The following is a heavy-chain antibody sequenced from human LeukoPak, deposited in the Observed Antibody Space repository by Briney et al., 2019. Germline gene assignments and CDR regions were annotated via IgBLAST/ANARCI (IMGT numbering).Heavy chain of an antibody. CDR1: GGTFSSYA. Sequence: GASVKVSCKASGGTFSSYAISWVRQAPGQGLEWMGGVIPIFGTANYAQKFQGRVTITADESTSTAYMELSSLRSEDMAVYYCARARIQLWRDFDYWGQGTLVTVSS. J-gene: IGHJ4*02. CDR2: VIPIFGTA. V-gene: IGHV1-69*13. D-gene: IGHD5-18*01. CDR3: ARARIQLWRDFDY.